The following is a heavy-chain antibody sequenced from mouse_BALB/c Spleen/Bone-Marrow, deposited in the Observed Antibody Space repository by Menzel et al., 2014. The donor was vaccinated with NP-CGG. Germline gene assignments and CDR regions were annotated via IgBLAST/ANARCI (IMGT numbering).Heavy chain of an antibody. V-gene: IGHV5-17*02. Sequence: EVMLVESGGGLVQPGGSLKLSCAASGFTFSSFGMHWVRQAPEKGLEWVAYISSGSRTIYYADTVMGRFTISRNNPKNTLFLQMTSLRSKDTATYYCARSVSSSGYFNYWGQGTTLTGSS. CDR1: GFTFSSFG. CDR2: ISSGSRTI. CDR3: ARSVSSSGYFNY. J-gene: IGHJ2*01. D-gene: IGHD1-1*01.